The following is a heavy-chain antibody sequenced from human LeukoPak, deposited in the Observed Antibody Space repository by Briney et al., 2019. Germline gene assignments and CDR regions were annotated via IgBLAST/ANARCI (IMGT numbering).Heavy chain of an antibody. V-gene: IGHV3-74*01. CDR1: GFTFRSYW. CDR3: ARDPHGGSGCDPHDAFDI. J-gene: IGHJ3*02. CDR2: IKSDGSKT. Sequence: AGGSLRLSCAASGFTFRSYWMHWVRQAPGKGLVWVSRIKSDGSKTSYADSVKGRFTISRDNAKNTLYLQMNSLRAEDTALYYCARDPHGGSGCDPHDAFDIWGQGTMVTVSS. D-gene: IGHD3-3*01.